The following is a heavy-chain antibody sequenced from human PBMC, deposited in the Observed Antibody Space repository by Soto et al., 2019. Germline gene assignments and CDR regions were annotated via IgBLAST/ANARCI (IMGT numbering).Heavy chain of an antibody. V-gene: IGHV3-53*01. CDR1: GFTVYSNY. Sequence: GGSLRLSCAASGFTVYSNYMNWVRQAPGKGPEWVSVVYRDGTTYYAAPVKGRFTISRDDSKNTLYLQMNSLKTEDTAVYYCTTDPILRYFDWLLSLSRWGQGTMVTVSS. CDR3: TTDPILRYFDWLLSLSR. CDR2: VYRDGTT. D-gene: IGHD3-9*01. J-gene: IGHJ3*01.